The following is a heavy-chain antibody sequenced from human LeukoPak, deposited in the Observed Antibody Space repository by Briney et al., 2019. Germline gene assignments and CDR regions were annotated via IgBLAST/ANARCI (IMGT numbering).Heavy chain of an antibody. CDR3: ARDRASEGATFGPDY. Sequence: ASVKVSCKASGYTFTSYYMHWVRQAPGQGLEWMGIINPSGGSTSYAQKFQGRVTMTRDTSTSTVYMELSSLRSEDTAVYYCARDRASEGATFGPDYWGQGTLATVSS. CDR2: INPSGGST. D-gene: IGHD1-26*01. V-gene: IGHV1-46*01. J-gene: IGHJ4*02. CDR1: GYTFTSYY.